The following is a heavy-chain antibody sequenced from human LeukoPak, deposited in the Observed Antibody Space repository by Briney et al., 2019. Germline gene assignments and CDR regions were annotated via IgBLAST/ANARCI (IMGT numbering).Heavy chain of an antibody. J-gene: IGHJ4*02. V-gene: IGHV1-2*02. CDR3: ATGRYCSSTSCYMPFDY. D-gene: IGHD2-2*02. Sequence: ASVKVSCKASGYTFTGYYVHWVRQAPGQGLEWMGWINPNSGGTNYAQKFQGRVTMTRDTSISTAYMELSSLRSDDTAVYYCATGRYCSSTSCYMPFDYWGQGTLVTVSS. CDR1: GYTFTGYY. CDR2: INPNSGGT.